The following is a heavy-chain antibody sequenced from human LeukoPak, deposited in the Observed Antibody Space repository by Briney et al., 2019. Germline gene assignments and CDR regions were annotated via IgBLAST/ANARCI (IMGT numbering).Heavy chain of an antibody. D-gene: IGHD2-8*02. CDR1: GGGLRGFS. CDR3: ARDRPVSGANWFDP. Sequence: SENPSPTCAIFGGGLRGFSRGGIRPPPREGGGGVGEINHSGGTNYNPSLKSRVTISVDTSKNQFSLKLSSVTAADTAVYYCARDRPVSGANWFDPWGQGALVTVSS. V-gene: IGHV4-34*01. CDR2: INHSGGT. J-gene: IGHJ5*02.